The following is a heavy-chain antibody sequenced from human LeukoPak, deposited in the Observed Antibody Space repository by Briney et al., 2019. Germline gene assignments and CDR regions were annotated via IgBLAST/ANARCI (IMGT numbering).Heavy chain of an antibody. J-gene: IGHJ4*02. D-gene: IGHD3-10*01. CDR1: GASVSDGNYY. CDR3: ASNYYGSGSLDY. CDR2: MFYSEST. Sequence: SETLSLTCSVSGASVSDGNYYWSWIRQPPGKGLEWIGYMFYSESTKYNPSLKSRVTISVDKSKNQFSLHMSSVTAADTAVYYCASNYYGSGSLDYWGQGNLVTVSS. V-gene: IGHV4-61*01.